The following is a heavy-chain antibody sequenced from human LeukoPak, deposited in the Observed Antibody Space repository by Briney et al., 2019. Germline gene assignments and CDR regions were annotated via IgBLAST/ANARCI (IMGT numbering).Heavy chain of an antibody. Sequence: ASVKVSCKVSGYILTELSMHWVRQAPGKGLEWMGGFDPEDGETIYAQKFQGRVTMTEDTSTDTAYMELSSLRSEDTAVYYCATDLHYYDSSGFTIPWGQGTLVTVSS. J-gene: IGHJ4*02. V-gene: IGHV1-24*01. CDR2: FDPEDGET. D-gene: IGHD3-22*01. CDR1: GYILTELS. CDR3: ATDLHYYDSSGFTIP.